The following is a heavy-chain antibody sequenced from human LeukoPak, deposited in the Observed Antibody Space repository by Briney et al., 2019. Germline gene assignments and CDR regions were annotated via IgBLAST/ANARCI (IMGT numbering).Heavy chain of an antibody. CDR3: ARSNYYGSGSYRYYSDY. CDR1: GYTFTVYY. D-gene: IGHD3-10*01. V-gene: IGHV1-2*02. Sequence: ASVKVSCEASGYTFTVYYMHWVRQAPGQGLEWMGWINPNSGGTNYAQKFQGRVTITRDTSISTAYMELSRLRSDDTAVYYCARSNYYGSGSYRYYSDYWGQGTLVTVSS. J-gene: IGHJ4*02. CDR2: INPNSGGT.